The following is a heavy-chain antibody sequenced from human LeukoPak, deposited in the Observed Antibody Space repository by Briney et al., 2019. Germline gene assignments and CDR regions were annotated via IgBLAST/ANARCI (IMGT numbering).Heavy chain of an antibody. Sequence: SETLSLTCTVSGASISSDYWSWIRQPAGKGLEWIGRIYTSGSIIYNPSLKSRVSMSVDTSKNQFSLKLTSVTAADTAVYYCARSPGIFLWFSDWGQGTLVTVSS. V-gene: IGHV4-4*07. J-gene: IGHJ4*02. D-gene: IGHD3-10*01. CDR3: ARSPGIFLWFSD. CDR1: GASISSDY. CDR2: IYTSGSI.